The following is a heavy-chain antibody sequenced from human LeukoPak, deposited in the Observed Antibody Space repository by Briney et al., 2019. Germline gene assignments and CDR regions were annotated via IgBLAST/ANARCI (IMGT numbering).Heavy chain of an antibody. D-gene: IGHD1-26*01. CDR2: IIPIFGTA. J-gene: IGHJ4*02. V-gene: IGHV1-69*13. CDR3: ARDVVGASEFDY. Sequence: SVKVSCKASGGTFSSYAISWVRQAPGQGLEWMGGIIPIFGTANYAQKFQGRVTITADESTSTAYMELSSLRSEDTAVYYCARDVVGASEFDYWGQGTLVTVSS. CDR1: GGTFSSYA.